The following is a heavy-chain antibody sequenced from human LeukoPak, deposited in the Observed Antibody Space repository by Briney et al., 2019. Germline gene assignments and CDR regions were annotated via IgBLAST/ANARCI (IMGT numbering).Heavy chain of an antibody. Sequence: GASVKVSCKASGYTFTGYYMHWVRQAPGQGLEWMGWINPNSGGTNYAQKFQGRVTMTRDTSISTAYMELSRLRSDDTAVYYCARSPRRRGYSYGHTGVPYFDYWGQGTLVTVSS. J-gene: IGHJ4*02. CDR1: GYTFTGYY. V-gene: IGHV1-2*02. D-gene: IGHD5-18*01. CDR3: ARSPRRRGYSYGHTGVPYFDY. CDR2: INPNSGGT.